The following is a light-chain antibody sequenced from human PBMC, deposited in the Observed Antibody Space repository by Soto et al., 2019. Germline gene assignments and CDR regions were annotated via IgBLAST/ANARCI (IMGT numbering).Light chain of an antibody. CDR2: RAS. CDR1: QDISNY. J-gene: IGKJ2*01. Sequence: DIQMSQSPSSLSASVGDRVTITCQASQDISNYLNWYQHKPGKAPKLLIFRASNLETGVPSRFSGGASGTHFTFTISSLQPEDIATYYCQQYDNLPSYTFGPGTKLEIK. CDR3: QQYDNLPSYT. V-gene: IGKV1-33*01.